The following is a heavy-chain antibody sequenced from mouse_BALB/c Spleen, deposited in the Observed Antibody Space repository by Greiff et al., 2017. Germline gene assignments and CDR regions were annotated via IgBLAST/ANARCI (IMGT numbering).Heavy chain of an antibody. CDR2: INPSSGYT. CDR1: GYTFTSYT. J-gene: IGHJ4*01. V-gene: IGHV1-4*01. D-gene: IGHD2-14*01. CDR3: ARSERYDVRGYAMDY. Sequence: LVESGAELARPGASVKMSCKASGYTFTSYTMHWVKQRPGQGLEWIGYINPSSGYTNYNQKFKDKATLTADKSSSTAYMQLSSLTSEDSAVYYCARSERYDVRGYAMDYWGQGTSVTVSS.